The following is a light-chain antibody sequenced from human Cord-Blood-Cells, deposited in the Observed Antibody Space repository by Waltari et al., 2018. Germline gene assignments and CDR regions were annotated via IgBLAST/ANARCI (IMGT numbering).Light chain of an antibody. J-gene: IGLJ2*01. Sequence: QSALTQPASVSGSPGQSITISCTGTSSDGGSYNLVSWYQQHPGKAPKLMIYEGSKRPSGVSNRFSGSKSGNTASLTISGLQAEDEADYYCCSYAGSRVVFGGGTKLTVL. CDR2: EGS. V-gene: IGLV2-23*01. CDR3: CSYAGSRVV. CDR1: SSDGGSYNL.